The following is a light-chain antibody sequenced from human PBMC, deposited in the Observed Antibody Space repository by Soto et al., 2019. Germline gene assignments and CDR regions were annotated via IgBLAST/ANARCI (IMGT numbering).Light chain of an antibody. CDR1: QSVSSSY. J-gene: IGKJ3*01. Sequence: DIVLTQSPGTLSSSPGERAALSCRASQSVSSSYLAWYQQKPGQAPRLLIYGASNRATGIPERFSGSGSGTDFTLTISRLEPEDFAVYYCQQYDNWPPVTFGPGTKVDIK. CDR3: QQYDNWPPVT. V-gene: IGKV3-20*01. CDR2: GAS.